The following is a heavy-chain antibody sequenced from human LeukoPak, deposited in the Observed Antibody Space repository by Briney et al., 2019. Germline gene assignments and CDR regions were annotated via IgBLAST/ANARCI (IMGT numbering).Heavy chain of an antibody. D-gene: IGHD6-19*01. CDR2: IHYSGST. J-gene: IGHJ4*02. V-gene: IGHV4-59*08. CDR1: GGSISSYY. CDR3: ARQPGISVGVDY. Sequence: NPSETLSLTCTVSGGSISSYYWTWIRQPPGKGLEWVGYIHYSGSTNYNPSLKSRVTISVDTSKNQFSLKLTSVTAADTAIYFCARQPGISVGVDYWGQGTLVTVSS.